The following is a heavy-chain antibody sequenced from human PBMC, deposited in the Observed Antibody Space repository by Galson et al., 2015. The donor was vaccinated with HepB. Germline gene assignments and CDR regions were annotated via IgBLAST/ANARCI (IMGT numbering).Heavy chain of an antibody. Sequence: SVKVSCKASGYTFTSYDMHWVRQAPGQRLEWMGWINAGNGNTKYSQKFQGRVTITRDTFASTAYMELSSLRSEDTAVYYCARDWVVPAPMHYYGMDVWGQGTTVTVSS. D-gene: IGHD2-2*01. CDR3: ARDWVVPAPMHYYGMDV. CDR2: INAGNGNT. CDR1: GYTFTSYD. V-gene: IGHV1-3*01. J-gene: IGHJ6*02.